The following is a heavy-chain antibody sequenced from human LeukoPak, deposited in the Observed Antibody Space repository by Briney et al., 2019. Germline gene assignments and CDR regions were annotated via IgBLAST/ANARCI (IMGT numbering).Heavy chain of an antibody. D-gene: IGHD6-19*01. J-gene: IGHJ4*02. CDR3: ARGAVGTVAGTDFDY. Sequence: ASVKVSCKASGYTFTGYYMHWVRQAPGQGLEWMGWINPNSGGTNYAQKFQGRVTMTRDTSISTAYMELSRLRSDDTAVYYCARGAVGTVAGTDFDYWGQGTLVTVSS. CDR1: GYTFTGYY. CDR2: INPNSGGT. V-gene: IGHV1-2*02.